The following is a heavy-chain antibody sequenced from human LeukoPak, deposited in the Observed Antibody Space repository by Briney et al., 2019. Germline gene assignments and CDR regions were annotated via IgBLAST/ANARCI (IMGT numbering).Heavy chain of an antibody. CDR2: ISGSGGST. J-gene: IGHJ4*02. CDR3: AKDAYGSGSYPDY. Sequence: SGGSLRLSCAASGFTFSSYAMSWLRQAPGKGLEWGSAISGSGGSTYYADSVKGRFTISRDNPKNTLYLQMNSLRAEDTAVYYCAKDAYGSGSYPDYWGRGTLVTVSS. D-gene: IGHD3-10*01. V-gene: IGHV3-23*01. CDR1: GFTFSSYA.